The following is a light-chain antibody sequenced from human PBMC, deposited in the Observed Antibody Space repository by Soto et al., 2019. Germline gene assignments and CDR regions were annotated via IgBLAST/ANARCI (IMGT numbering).Light chain of an antibody. CDR3: AGWDGSLKGFV. Sequence: QCLLTQPPSASGAPGQRFTIACSGSASNIGRDPVNWYQQVPGTAPKLLIYENNHLPSWVPDRFPGSKSGTSASLVISGLQSEDEAEYFCAGWDGSLKGFVFGTGTKVTVL. CDR2: ENN. CDR1: ASNIGRDP. J-gene: IGLJ1*01. V-gene: IGLV1-44*01.